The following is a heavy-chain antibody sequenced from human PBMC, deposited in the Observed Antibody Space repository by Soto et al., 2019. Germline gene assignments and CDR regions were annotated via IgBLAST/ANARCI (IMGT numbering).Heavy chain of an antibody. J-gene: IGHJ4*02. V-gene: IGHV3-30-3*01. CDR2: ISYDGSNK. Sequence: GGSLRLSCAASGFTFSSYAMHWVRQAPGKGLEWVAVISYDGSNKYYADSVKGRFTISRDNSKNTLYLQMNSLRAEDTAVYYCAKDARILWFGELGYFDYWGQGTLVTVSS. D-gene: IGHD3-10*01. CDR3: AKDARILWFGELGYFDY. CDR1: GFTFSSYA.